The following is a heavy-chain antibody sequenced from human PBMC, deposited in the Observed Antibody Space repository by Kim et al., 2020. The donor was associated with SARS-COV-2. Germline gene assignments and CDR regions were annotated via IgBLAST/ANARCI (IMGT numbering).Heavy chain of an antibody. CDR3: ARALRSSSWYPRHYYYYGMDV. CDR1: GFTFSSYS. J-gene: IGHJ6*02. Sequence: GGSLRLSCAASGFTFSSYSMNWVRQAPGKGLEWVSYISSSSSTIYYADSVKGRFTISRDNAKNSLYLQMNSLRDEDTAVYYCARALRSSSWYPRHYYYYGMDVWGQGTSVTVSS. CDR2: ISSSSSTI. D-gene: IGHD6-13*01. V-gene: IGHV3-48*02.